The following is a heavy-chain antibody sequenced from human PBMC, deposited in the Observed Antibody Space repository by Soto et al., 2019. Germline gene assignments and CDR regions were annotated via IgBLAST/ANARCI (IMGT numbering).Heavy chain of an antibody. CDR3: ARGPGDGRISY. J-gene: IGHJ4*02. D-gene: IGHD1-26*01. CDR1: GGSISSSDYY. CDR2: IYYSGST. Sequence: PSETLSLTCTVSGGSISSSDYYWSWIRQPPGKGLEWIGYIYYSGSTYYNPSLKSRITISVDTSKNQFSLKLSSVTAADTAVDYCARGPGDGRISYWAQGTLVTVSS. V-gene: IGHV4-30-4*01.